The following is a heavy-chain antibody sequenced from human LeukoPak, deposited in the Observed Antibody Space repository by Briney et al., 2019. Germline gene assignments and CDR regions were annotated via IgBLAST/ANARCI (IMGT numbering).Heavy chain of an antibody. CDR1: GFTFSIYA. J-gene: IGHJ4*02. CDR2: FSGSDDST. Sequence: PGGSLRLSCAASGFTFSIYAMSWVRQAPGKGLEWVSLFSGSDDSTYYADSVKGRLTISRDNSKNTLYLHLNSLRADDTAVYYCAKGREVNWQSPGTFDYWGQGTLVSVSS. V-gene: IGHV3-23*01. CDR3: AKGREVNWQSPGTFDY. D-gene: IGHD1-1*01.